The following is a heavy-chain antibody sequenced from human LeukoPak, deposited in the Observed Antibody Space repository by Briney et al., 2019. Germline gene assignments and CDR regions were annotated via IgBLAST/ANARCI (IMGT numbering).Heavy chain of an antibody. CDR2: IGISSGNT. CDR3: ARDRGAVAEFLY. V-gene: IGHV3-48*04. CDR1: GFTFSDYS. J-gene: IGHJ4*02. D-gene: IGHD6-19*01. Sequence: GGSLRLSCAASGFTFSDYSMNWVRQAPGKGLEWISYIGISSGNTKYADSVKGRFTISGDNAKNSLYLQMNSLRAEDTAVYYCARDRGAVAEFLYWGQGTLVTVSS.